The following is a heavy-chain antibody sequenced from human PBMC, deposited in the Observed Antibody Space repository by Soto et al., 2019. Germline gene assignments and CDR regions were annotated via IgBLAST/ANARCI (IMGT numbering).Heavy chain of an antibody. V-gene: IGHV1-8*01. CDR3: ARAYCTHGVCPNYDYYGMDV. CDR1: RYTFTSYD. CDR2: MNPNRVNT. D-gene: IGHD2-8*01. J-gene: IGHJ6*02. Sequence: SLKVSCKASRYTFTSYDINWVRQATGQGLEWMGSMNPNRVNTLYAQKFQGRVTMTRNTSITTAYMELSSLRAEDTDVYHCARAYCTHGVCPNYDYYGMDVWGQGTTVTVSS.